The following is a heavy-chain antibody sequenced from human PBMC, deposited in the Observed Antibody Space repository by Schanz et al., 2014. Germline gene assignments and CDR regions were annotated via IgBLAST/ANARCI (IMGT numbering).Heavy chain of an antibody. CDR1: GYTLSAYS. CDR2: VNPSVRGT. Sequence: QVQLVQSEAEVKKPGASLKVSCKASGYTLSAYSLHWVRQAPGQGLEWMGIVNPSVRGTHFAREFQGRVTVTSDTSTSTVYMELSGLRSEDTAVYYCAGAFDSSGYYFDYWGQGTLVTVSS. CDR3: AGAFDSSGYYFDY. D-gene: IGHD3-22*01. J-gene: IGHJ4*02. V-gene: IGHV1-46*03.